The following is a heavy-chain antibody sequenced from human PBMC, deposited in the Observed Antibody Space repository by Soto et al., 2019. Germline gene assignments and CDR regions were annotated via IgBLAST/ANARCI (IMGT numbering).Heavy chain of an antibody. CDR1: GGSIYTYY. V-gene: IGHV4-59*06. Sequence: SETLPLTCNVSGGSIYTYYWNWIRQSPGKGLEWIGYIYYSGSTYYNPSLKSRVTISVDTSKNQFSLKLSSVTAADTAVYYCARVGVPAAIRSGAFDIWGQGTMVTVSS. D-gene: IGHD2-2*02. J-gene: IGHJ3*02. CDR3: ARVGVPAAIRSGAFDI. CDR2: IYYSGST.